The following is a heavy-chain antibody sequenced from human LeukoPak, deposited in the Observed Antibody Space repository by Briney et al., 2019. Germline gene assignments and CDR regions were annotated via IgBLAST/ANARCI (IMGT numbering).Heavy chain of an antibody. CDR1: GYTFTNYW. CDR2: IYPADSDT. CDR3: ARPPQGSSGSLGFDY. J-gene: IGHJ4*02. V-gene: IGHV5-51*01. Sequence: GESLKISCKGSGYTFTNYWIGWVRQMPGKGLEWMGIIYPADSDTRYSPSFQGQVTISADKSISTAYLQWSSLKVSDTAMYYCARPPQGSSGSLGFDYWGQGTLVTVSS. D-gene: IGHD6-19*01.